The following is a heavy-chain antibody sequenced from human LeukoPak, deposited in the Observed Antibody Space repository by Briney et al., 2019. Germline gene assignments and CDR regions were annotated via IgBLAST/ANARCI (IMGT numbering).Heavy chain of an antibody. CDR1: GFPFSSYS. CDR3: ARVMYVGDSSGPIDI. J-gene: IGHJ3*02. CDR2: ISMSNFYI. V-gene: IGHV3-21*01. Sequence: GGSLRLSCAGSGFPFSSYSMNWVRQAPGKGLEWISSISMSNFYIYYADSVKGRFTISRDNAKNSLYLQMNSLRAEDTAVYYCARVMYVGDSSGPIDIWGQGTMVTVSS. D-gene: IGHD3-22*01.